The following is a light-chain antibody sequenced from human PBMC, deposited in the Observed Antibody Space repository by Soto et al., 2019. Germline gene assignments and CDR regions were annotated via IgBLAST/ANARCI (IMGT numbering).Light chain of an antibody. CDR3: QSYDSSLSGSV. V-gene: IGLV1-40*01. CDR1: SSNIGAPYD. Sequence: QSVLTQPPSVSGAPGQRVTISCTGSSSNIGAPYDVHWYQQLPGTAPKLLIYGNNNRPSGVPDRFSGSKSGTFASLAITGLQAEDEADYYCQSYDSSLSGSVFGGGTKLTVL. CDR2: GNN. J-gene: IGLJ2*01.